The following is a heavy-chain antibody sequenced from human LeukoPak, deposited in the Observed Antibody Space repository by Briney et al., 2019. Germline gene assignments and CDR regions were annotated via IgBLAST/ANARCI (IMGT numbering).Heavy chain of an antibody. Sequence: GGSLRLSCAASGFTLSNYWMSWVRQAPGKGLEWVANIKQDGSEKFYVDSVRGRFTISRDNAKNSLYLQMNSLRAEDTAMYYCAREISSWYRTEGRFDPWGQGTLVTVSS. V-gene: IGHV3-7*01. CDR2: IKQDGSEK. D-gene: IGHD6-13*01. CDR1: GFTLSNYW. J-gene: IGHJ5*02. CDR3: AREISSWYRTEGRFDP.